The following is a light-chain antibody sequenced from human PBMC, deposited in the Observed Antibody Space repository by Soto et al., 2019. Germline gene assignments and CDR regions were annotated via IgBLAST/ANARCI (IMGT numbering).Light chain of an antibody. CDR3: QQYGSSPGT. J-gene: IGKJ1*01. Sequence: DIQMTQSPSTLSASVGDRVTITCRASQNVTTWLAWYQHKPGKAPKLLLYDVSNLESGVPSRFSGSGSGTEFTLTISSMQPDDFAVYYCQQYGSSPGTFGQGTKVDIK. V-gene: IGKV1-5*01. CDR1: QNVTTW. CDR2: DVS.